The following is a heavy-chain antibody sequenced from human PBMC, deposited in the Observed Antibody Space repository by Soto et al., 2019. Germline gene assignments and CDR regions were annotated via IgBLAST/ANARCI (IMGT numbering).Heavy chain of an antibody. J-gene: IGHJ4*02. CDR3: ARDQIAARRFDY. CDR2: IIPIFGTA. Sequence: QVQLVQAGAEVKKPGSSVKVSCKASGGTFSSYPISWVRQAPGQGLEWMGGIIPIFGTANYAQKFQGRVTITADESTSTAYMEMSSLRSEDTAVYYCARDQIAARRFDYWGQGTLVTVSS. D-gene: IGHD6-6*01. CDR1: GGTFSSYP. V-gene: IGHV1-69*01.